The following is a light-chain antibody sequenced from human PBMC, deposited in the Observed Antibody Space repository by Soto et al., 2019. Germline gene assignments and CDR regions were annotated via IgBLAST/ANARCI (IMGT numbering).Light chain of an antibody. CDR1: QAIGNS. V-gene: IGKV1-39*01. CDR2: VTS. CDR3: QQSFASSWT. J-gene: IGKJ1*01. Sequence: DIQMTQSPSSLSASVGDRVTITCRTSQAIGNSVNWYQQKPGKAPNLLVYVTSTLQSGVPSRFSGSGSGTDFTLAISSAQREDFATYYCQQSFASSWTFGQGTKVEIK.